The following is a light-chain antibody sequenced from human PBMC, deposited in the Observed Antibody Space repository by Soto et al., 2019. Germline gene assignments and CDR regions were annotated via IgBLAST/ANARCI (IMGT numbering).Light chain of an antibody. CDR3: QQYGSSPRLS. CDR2: GAS. Sequence: EIVLTQSPGTLSLSPGERATLSCRASQSVRSTYLAWYQQQPGQSPRLLIYGASISAAGTPDRFSGSGSGTDFTLTISRLEPGDFAVYYCQQYGSSPRLSVGGGTTVEIK. CDR1: QSVRSTY. J-gene: IGKJ4*01. V-gene: IGKV3-20*01.